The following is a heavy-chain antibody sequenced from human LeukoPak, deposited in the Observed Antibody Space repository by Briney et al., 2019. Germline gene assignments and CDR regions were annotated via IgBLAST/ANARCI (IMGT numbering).Heavy chain of an antibody. CDR3: ARGSVEMATVFDY. CDR1: GFTFSDYY. D-gene: IGHD5-24*01. V-gene: IGHV3-11*01. Sequence: PGGSLRLSCAASGFTFSDYYMSWIRQAPWKGLEWVSYISSSGSTIYYADSVKGRFTISRDNAKNSLYLQMNSLRAEDTAVYYCARGSVEMATVFDYWGQGTLVTVSS. CDR2: ISSSGSTI. J-gene: IGHJ4*02.